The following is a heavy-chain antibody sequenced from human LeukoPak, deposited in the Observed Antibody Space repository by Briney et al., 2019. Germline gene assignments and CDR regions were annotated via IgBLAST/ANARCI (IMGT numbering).Heavy chain of an antibody. V-gene: IGHV4-59*01. J-gene: IGHJ5*02. Sequence: PSETLSLTCTVSGGSISSYYWSWIRQPPGKGLEWIGYIYYGGSTNYNPSLKSRVTISVDTSKNQFSLKLSSVTAADTAVYYCARDSEYCSGGSCFFLFDPWGQGTLVTVSS. CDR3: ARDSEYCSGGSCFFLFDP. D-gene: IGHD2-15*01. CDR2: IYYGGST. CDR1: GGSISSYY.